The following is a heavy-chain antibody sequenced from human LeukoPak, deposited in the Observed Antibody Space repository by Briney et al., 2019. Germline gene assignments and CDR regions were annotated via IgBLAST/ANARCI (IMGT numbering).Heavy chain of an antibody. J-gene: IGHJ4*02. CDR1: GYSFTSYW. D-gene: IGHD4-17*01. CDR3: ARLLRLRGTTVTTGFDY. Sequence: KVGESLKISCKGSGYSFTSYWIGWVRQMPGKGLEWMGIIYPGDSDTRYSPSFQGQVTISADKSISTAYLQWSSLKASDTAMYYCARLLRLRGTTVTTGFDYWGQGTLVTVSS. CDR2: IYPGDSDT. V-gene: IGHV5-51*01.